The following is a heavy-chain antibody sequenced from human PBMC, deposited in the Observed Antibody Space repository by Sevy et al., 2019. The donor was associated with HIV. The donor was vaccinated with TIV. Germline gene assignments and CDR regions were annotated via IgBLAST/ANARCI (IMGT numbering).Heavy chain of an antibody. V-gene: IGHV3-23*01. Sequence: GGSLRLSCAASGFTFSSYAMSWVRQAPGKGLEWVSAISGSGGSTYYADSVKGRFTISRDNSKNTLYLQMNSLRAEDTAVYYCAKLIVRRGFLEWLRCAFDIWGQGTMVTVSS. D-gene: IGHD3-3*01. CDR1: GFTFSSYA. CDR3: AKLIVRRGFLEWLRCAFDI. J-gene: IGHJ3*02. CDR2: ISGSGGST.